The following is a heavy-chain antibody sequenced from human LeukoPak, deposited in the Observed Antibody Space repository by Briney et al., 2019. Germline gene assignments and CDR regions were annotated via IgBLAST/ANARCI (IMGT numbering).Heavy chain of an antibody. Sequence: ASVKVSCKASGYTFTGYYMHWVRQAPGQGLEWMGWINPNSGGTNYAQKFQGRVTVTRDTSISTAYMELSRLRSDDTAVYYCARVTARRKVAGLIDYWGQGTLVTVSS. D-gene: IGHD6-19*01. CDR1: GYTFTGYY. CDR2: INPNSGGT. J-gene: IGHJ4*02. CDR3: ARVTARRKVAGLIDY. V-gene: IGHV1-2*02.